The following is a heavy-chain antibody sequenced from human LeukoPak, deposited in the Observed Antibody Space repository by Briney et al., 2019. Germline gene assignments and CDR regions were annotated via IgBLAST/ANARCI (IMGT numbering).Heavy chain of an antibody. J-gene: IGHJ4*02. D-gene: IGHD6-19*01. CDR1: GDSVSSNSAA. V-gene: IGHV6-1*01. Sequence: SQTLSLTCAISGDSVSSNSAAWNWIRQSPSRGLEWLGRTYYRSKWYNDYAVSVKSRITINPDTSKNQFSLQLNSVTPEDTAVYYCARGRAEAVAGHDYYFDYWGQGTLVTVSS. CDR2: TYYRSKWYN. CDR3: ARGRAEAVAGHDYYFDY.